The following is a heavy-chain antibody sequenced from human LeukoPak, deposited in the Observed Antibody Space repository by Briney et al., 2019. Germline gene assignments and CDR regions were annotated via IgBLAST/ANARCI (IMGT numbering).Heavy chain of an antibody. CDR1: GGSISSYY. V-gene: IGHV4-59*01. CDR3: ARGADSSGYYSIFYFDY. Sequence: PSETLSLTCTVSGGSISSYYWSWIRQPPGKGLEWIGFIHYSGGTNYNPSLKSRVTISVDTSKNQFSLKLSSVTAADTAVYYCARGADSSGYYSIFYFDYWGQGTLVTVSS. CDR2: IHYSGGT. J-gene: IGHJ4*02. D-gene: IGHD3-22*01.